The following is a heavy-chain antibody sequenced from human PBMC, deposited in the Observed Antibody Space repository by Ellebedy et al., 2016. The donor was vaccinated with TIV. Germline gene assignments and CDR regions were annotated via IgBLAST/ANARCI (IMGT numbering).Heavy chain of an antibody. CDR1: GFTFSSYG. Sequence: PGGSLSLSCAASGFTFSSYGMYWVRQAPGKGLEWVPVISYDGSNKYYADSVKGRFTISRDNSKNTLYLQMNSLRAEDTAVYYCAKEPTDTTLARFDYWGQGTLVTVSS. V-gene: IGHV3-30*18. CDR2: ISYDGSNK. J-gene: IGHJ4*02. CDR3: AKEPTDTTLARFDY. D-gene: IGHD5-18*01.